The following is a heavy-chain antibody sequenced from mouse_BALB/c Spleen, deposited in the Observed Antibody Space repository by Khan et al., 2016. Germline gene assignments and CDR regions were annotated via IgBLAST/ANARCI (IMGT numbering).Heavy chain of an antibody. CDR2: ISSGSSTI. Sequence: EVELVESGGGLVQPGGSRKLSCAASGFTFSNFGMHWVRQAPEKGLEWVAFISSGSSTIYYADTVKGRFTVSSDNPKNTLFLQMTSLGSEDTAMYYCGRGDFWGQGTTLTVSS. V-gene: IGHV5-17*02. J-gene: IGHJ2*01. CDR1: GFTFSNFG. CDR3: GRGDF.